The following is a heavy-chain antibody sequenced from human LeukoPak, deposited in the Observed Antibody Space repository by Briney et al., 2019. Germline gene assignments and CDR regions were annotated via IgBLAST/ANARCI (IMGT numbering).Heavy chain of an antibody. V-gene: IGHV3-7*05. J-gene: IGHJ4*02. Sequence: GGSLRLSCAASGFTFSNDWMNWVRQAPGKGLEWVANIRKDGSEKHYVDSVTGRFTVSRDNPKNSLYLQMNSLRAEDTAVYYCSRDGSGPFDDWGQGTLVTVSS. CDR2: IRKDGSEK. CDR3: SRDGSGPFDD. CDR1: GFTFSNDW. D-gene: IGHD5-12*01.